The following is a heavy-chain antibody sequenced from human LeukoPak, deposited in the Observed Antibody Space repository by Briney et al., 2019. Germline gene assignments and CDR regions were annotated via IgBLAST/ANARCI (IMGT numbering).Heavy chain of an antibody. CDR2: IIPIFGTA. CDR1: GGTFSSYA. D-gene: IGHD2-15*01. Sequence: SVKVSCKASGGTFSSYAISWVRQAPGQGLEWMGGIIPIFGTANYAQKFQGRVTITADEFTSTAYMELSSLRSEDTAVYYCARAANIVVVVAATDYYYYGMDVWGQGTTVTVSS. J-gene: IGHJ6*02. V-gene: IGHV1-69*13. CDR3: ARAANIVVVVAATDYYYYGMDV.